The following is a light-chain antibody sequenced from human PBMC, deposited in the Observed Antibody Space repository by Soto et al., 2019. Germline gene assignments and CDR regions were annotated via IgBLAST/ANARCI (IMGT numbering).Light chain of an antibody. J-gene: IGLJ3*02. Sequence: QTVVTQEPSCSVSPGGTVTLPCGLSSGSVSTRQYPSWYQQTPGQTPRTLIHSTNIRSSGVPDRFSGSILGATSALTITRAQADYESDYYCVLFLLGDIWVFGGGTKLTVL. CDR2: STN. CDR3: VLFLLGDIWV. CDR1: SGSVSTRQY. V-gene: IGLV8-61*01.